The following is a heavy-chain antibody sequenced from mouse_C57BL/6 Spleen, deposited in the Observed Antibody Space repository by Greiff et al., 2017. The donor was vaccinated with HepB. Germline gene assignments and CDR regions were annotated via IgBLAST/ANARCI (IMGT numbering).Heavy chain of an antibody. D-gene: IGHD2-2*01. Sequence: QVQLQQSGAELVKPGASVKISCKASGYAFSSYWMNWVKQRPGKGLEWIGQIYPGDGDTNYNGKFKGKATLTADKSSSTAYMQLSSLTSEDSAVYFCARDYYGYPYFDYWGQGTTLTVSS. CDR3: ARDYYGYPYFDY. CDR2: IYPGDGDT. J-gene: IGHJ2*01. CDR1: GYAFSSYW. V-gene: IGHV1-80*01.